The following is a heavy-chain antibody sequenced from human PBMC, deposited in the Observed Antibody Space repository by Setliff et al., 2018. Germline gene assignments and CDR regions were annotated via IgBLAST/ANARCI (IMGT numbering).Heavy chain of an antibody. CDR1: GFSFSRHW. CDR3: TRQGEWAFDI. D-gene: IGHD3-16*01. CDR2: IKQDGSTK. Sequence: PGGSLRLSCVVSGFSFSRHWMSWVRQAPGKGLEWVADIKQDGSTKYYLDSVKGRFTISRDNAKRSLYLQMNGLRADDTALYYCTRQGEWAFDIWGQGTMVTVSS. V-gene: IGHV3-7*03. J-gene: IGHJ3*02.